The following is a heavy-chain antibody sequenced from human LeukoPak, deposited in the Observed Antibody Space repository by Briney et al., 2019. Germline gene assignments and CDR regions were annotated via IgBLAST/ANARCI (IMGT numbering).Heavy chain of an antibody. Sequence: SETLSLTCAVYGGSFSGDYWSWIRQPPGKGLEWIGEINHSGSTNYNPSLKSRVTISVDTSKNQFSLKLSSVTAADTAVYYCARGRVSSRPRFDYWGQGTLVTVSS. CDR2: INHSGST. CDR1: GGSFSGDY. D-gene: IGHD6-13*01. J-gene: IGHJ4*02. CDR3: ARGRVSSRPRFDY. V-gene: IGHV4-34*01.